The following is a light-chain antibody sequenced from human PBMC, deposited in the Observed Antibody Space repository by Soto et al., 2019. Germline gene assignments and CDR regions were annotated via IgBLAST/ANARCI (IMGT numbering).Light chain of an antibody. V-gene: IGKV1-33*01. Sequence: DIQMTQSPSSLSASVGARVSMTCQASQDIRTSLGWFQQKPGRAPKLLIYGASYLETGVPSRFRGSGSGTDFTLTISSLQPEDTATYYCQHYHNLPPFTFGPGTRVDVK. CDR2: GAS. J-gene: IGKJ3*01. CDR1: QDIRTS. CDR3: QHYHNLPPFT.